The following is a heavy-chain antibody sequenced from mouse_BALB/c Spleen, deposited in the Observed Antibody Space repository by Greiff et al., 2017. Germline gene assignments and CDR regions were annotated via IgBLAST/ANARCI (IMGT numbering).Heavy chain of an antibody. Sequence: EVKLVESGPGLVKPSQSLSLTCTVTGYSITSDYAWNWIRQFPGNKLEWMGYISYSGSTSYNPSLKSRISITRDTSKNQFFLQLNSVTTEDTATYYCARSGGNYGGYWGQGTTLTVSS. J-gene: IGHJ2*01. CDR1: GYSITSDYA. CDR2: ISYSGST. CDR3: ARSGGNYGGY. V-gene: IGHV3-2*02. D-gene: IGHD2-1*01.